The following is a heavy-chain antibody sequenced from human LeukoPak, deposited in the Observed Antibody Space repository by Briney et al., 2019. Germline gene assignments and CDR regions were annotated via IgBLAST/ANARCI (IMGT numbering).Heavy chain of an antibody. V-gene: IGHV3-11*06. CDR3: ASGGSDY. CDR1: GFTFSAYY. J-gene: IGHJ4*02. D-gene: IGHD4-23*01. CDR2: ISSSGSYT. Sequence: GGSLRLSCAASGFTFSAYYMSWIRQAPGKGLEWVSYISSSGSYTNYADSVKGRFTISRDNAKNSLYLQMNSLRAEDTAVYYCASGGSDYWGQGTLVTVSS.